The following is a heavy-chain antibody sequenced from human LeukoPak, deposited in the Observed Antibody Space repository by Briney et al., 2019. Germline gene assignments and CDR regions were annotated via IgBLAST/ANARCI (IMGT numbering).Heavy chain of an antibody. CDR1: GDSVSSNTAT. V-gene: IGHV6-1*01. Sequence: SQTLSLTCAIFGDSVSSNTATWNWIRQSPSRGLEWLGRTYYRSKWYNDYAISLKSRITFNPDTSKNQFSLQLNSLTPEDTAVYFCARGRAVAGIPFDFWGQGILVTVSS. CDR2: TYYRSKWYN. J-gene: IGHJ4*02. CDR3: ARGRAVAGIPFDF. D-gene: IGHD6-19*01.